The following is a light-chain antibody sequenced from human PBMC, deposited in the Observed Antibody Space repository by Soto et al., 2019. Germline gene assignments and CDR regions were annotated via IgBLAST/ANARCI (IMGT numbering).Light chain of an antibody. CDR2: EVS. CDR1: SSDGGDNY. V-gene: IGLV2-8*01. CDR3: SAYAGSNNFV. Sequence: SALTQPPSASGSPGQSVTISCTGTSSDGGDNYVSCYQQHLGKAPKLIIYEVSQRPSGVPDRFSGSKSGNTASLTVSGLQTEDEADYYCSAYAGSNNFVFGSGTKVTVL. J-gene: IGLJ1*01.